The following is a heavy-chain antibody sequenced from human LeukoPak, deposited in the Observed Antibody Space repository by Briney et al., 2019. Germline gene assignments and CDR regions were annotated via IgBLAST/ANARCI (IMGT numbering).Heavy chain of an antibody. J-gene: IGHJ6*03. Sequence: PSETLSLTCAVYGGSFSGYYWSWIRQPPGKGLEWIGDVNHSGSTNYNPSLKSRVTISVDTSKNQFSLKLSSVTAADTAVYYCVRVVVRPYDFWSGYYHYYYYYMDVWGKGTTVTVSS. D-gene: IGHD3-3*01. CDR1: GGSFSGYY. CDR3: VRVVVRPYDFWSGYYHYYYYYMDV. CDR2: VNHSGST. V-gene: IGHV4-34*01.